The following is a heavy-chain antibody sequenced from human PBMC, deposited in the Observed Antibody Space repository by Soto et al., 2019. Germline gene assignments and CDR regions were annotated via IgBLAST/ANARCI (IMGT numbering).Heavy chain of an antibody. V-gene: IGHV1-3*01. CDR1: GDTFTSYA. CDR2: INAGNGNT. Sequence: ASVKVSCKASGDTFTSYAMHWVRQAPGQRLEWMGWINAGNGNTKYSQKFQGRVTITRDTSASTAYMELSSLRSEDTAVYYCARGRGRIAAAGPIDYWGQGTLVTVSS. D-gene: IGHD6-13*01. CDR3: ARGRGRIAAAGPIDY. J-gene: IGHJ4*02.